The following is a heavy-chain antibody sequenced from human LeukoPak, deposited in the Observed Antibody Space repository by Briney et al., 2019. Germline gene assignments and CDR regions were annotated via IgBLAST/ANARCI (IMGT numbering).Heavy chain of an antibody. CDR3: ARDKYGGNSNAFDI. CDR1: GFTFSTYS. Sequence: GGSLRLSCSASGFTFSTYSMNWARQAPGKGLVWVSRIGTDGSGATYADYVQGRFTISRDNAKNTLYLQMNSLRAEGTAVYYCARDKYGGNSNAFDIWGQGTLVAVSS. D-gene: IGHD4-23*01. V-gene: IGHV3-74*01. CDR2: IGTDGSGA. J-gene: IGHJ3*02.